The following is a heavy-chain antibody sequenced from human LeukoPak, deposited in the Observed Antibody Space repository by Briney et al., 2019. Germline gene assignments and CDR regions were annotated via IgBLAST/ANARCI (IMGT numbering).Heavy chain of an antibody. Sequence: GGSLRLSCAASGFTFSSYDMHWVRQATGKGLEWVSAIGIAGDTYYPGSVKGRFTISRENAKNSLYLQMNSLRAGDTAVYYCARRHPFYQYGMDVWGQGTTVTVPS. J-gene: IGHJ6*02. V-gene: IGHV3-13*04. CDR1: GFTFSSYD. CDR2: IGIAGDT. CDR3: ARRHPFYQYGMDV.